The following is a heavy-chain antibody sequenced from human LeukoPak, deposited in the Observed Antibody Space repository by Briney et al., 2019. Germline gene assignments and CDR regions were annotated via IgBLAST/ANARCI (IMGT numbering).Heavy chain of an antibody. J-gene: IGHJ4*02. CDR3: ARAENYYDSSGYYPFDY. CDR2: INPSSGGT. V-gene: IGHV1-2*04. D-gene: IGHD3-22*01. CDR1: GYTFTGYY. Sequence: ASVKVSCKASGYTFTGYYMHWVRQAPGQGLEWMGWINPSSGGTNYAQKFQGWVTMTRDTSISTAYMELSRLRSDDTAVYYCARAENYYDSSGYYPFDYWGQGTLVTVSS.